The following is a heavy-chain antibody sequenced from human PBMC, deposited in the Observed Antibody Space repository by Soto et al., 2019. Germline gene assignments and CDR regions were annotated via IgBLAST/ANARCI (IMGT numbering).Heavy chain of an antibody. CDR1: GFTFSSYW. V-gene: IGHV3-74*01. J-gene: IGHJ4*02. D-gene: IGHD3-3*01. CDR3: ARAFDFWSGYPGYDY. Sequence: PGGSLRLSCAASGFTFSSYWMHWVRQAPGKGPVWVSRINSDGSSTSYADSVKGRFTISRDNAKNTLYLQMNSLRAEDTAVYYCARAFDFWSGYPGYDYWGQGTLVTVSS. CDR2: INSDGSST.